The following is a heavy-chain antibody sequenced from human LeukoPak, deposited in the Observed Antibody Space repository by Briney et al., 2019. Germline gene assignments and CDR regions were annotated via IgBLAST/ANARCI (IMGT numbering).Heavy chain of an antibody. CDR2: MNPNSGNT. CDR1: GYTFTGYD. CDR3: ARPLTNYGDYDDGYFDL. J-gene: IGHJ2*01. Sequence: ASVKVSCKASGYTFTGYDINWVRQATGQGLEWMGWMNPNSGNTGYAQKFQGRVAITRNTSISTAYMELSSLRSEDTAVYYCARPLTNYGDYDDGYFDLWGRGALVTVSS. D-gene: IGHD4-17*01. V-gene: IGHV1-8*03.